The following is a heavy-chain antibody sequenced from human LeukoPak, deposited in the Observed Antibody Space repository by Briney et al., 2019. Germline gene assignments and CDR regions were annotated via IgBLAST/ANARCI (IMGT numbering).Heavy chain of an antibody. CDR1: GGSISGYY. CDR3: ARGGSYYDY. Sequence: SETLSLTCTVSGGSISGYYWSWIRQPPGKGLEWIGYIYYSGSTNYSPSLKSRVTMSVDTSKNQFSLKLHSATAADTAVYYCARGGSYYDYWGQGTLVTVSS. J-gene: IGHJ4*02. D-gene: IGHD1-26*01. CDR2: IYYSGST. V-gene: IGHV4-59*01.